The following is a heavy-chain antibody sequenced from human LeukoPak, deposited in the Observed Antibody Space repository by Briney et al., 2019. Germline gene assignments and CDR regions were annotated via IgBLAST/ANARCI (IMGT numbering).Heavy chain of an antibody. Sequence: GASVRVSCKASGYTFTIYGISWGRQAPGQGGEWMGWVSAYNGNTNYVQKLQGRVTITTDTSTSTAYIDLTSLRSDDTAVYYCARVPRPDDVLLWFGELSPTLAFDYWGQGTLVTVSS. CDR3: ARVPRPDDVLLWFGELSPTLAFDY. V-gene: IGHV1-18*01. CDR2: VSAYNGNT. J-gene: IGHJ4*02. CDR1: GYTFTIYG. D-gene: IGHD3-10*01.